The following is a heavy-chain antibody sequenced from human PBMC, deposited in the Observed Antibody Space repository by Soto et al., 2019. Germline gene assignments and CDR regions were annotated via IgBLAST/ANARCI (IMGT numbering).Heavy chain of an antibody. V-gene: IGHV1-46*01. D-gene: IGHD3-22*01. CDR2: INPSGGRT. CDR1: GNSFTTYY. J-gene: IGHJ4*02. CDR3: AGLYHYDSSGYYDY. Sequence: SVKVSCKASGNSFTTYYMHWVRQAPVQGLEWMGIINPSGGRTTYAQKFQGRVTMTRDTSTSTFHMELSSLTSEDTAVYYCAGLYHYDSSGYYDYWGQGTLVTVSS.